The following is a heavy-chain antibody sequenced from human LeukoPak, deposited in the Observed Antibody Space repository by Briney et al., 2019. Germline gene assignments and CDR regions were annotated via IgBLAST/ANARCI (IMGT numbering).Heavy chain of an antibody. CDR2: LSDSGGST. CDR3: AKGSRGLYYYDSRVLYYFDY. J-gene: IGHJ4*02. CDR1: GFTFSSCG. Sequence: GGSLRLTCAASGFTFSSCGMSWVRQAPGKGLEWVSALSDSGGSTFYADSVKGRFTISRDNSKNTLYLQINRLRAEDTAVYYCAKGSRGLYYYDSRVLYYFDYWGQGTLVTVSS. D-gene: IGHD3-22*01. V-gene: IGHV3-23*01.